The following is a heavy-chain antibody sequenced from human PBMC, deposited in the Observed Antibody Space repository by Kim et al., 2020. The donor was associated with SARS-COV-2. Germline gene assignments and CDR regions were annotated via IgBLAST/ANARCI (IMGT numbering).Heavy chain of an antibody. Sequence: YVQKFQGRVTMTEDTSTDTAYMELSSLRSEDTAVYYCATNKYYDSSGIDYWGQGTLVTVSS. D-gene: IGHD3-22*01. V-gene: IGHV1-24*01. J-gene: IGHJ4*02. CDR3: ATNKYYDSSGIDY.